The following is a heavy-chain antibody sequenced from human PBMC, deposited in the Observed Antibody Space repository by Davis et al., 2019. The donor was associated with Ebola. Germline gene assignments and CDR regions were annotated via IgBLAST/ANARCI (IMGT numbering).Heavy chain of an antibody. D-gene: IGHD6-6*01. Sequence: ASVKVSCKASGYTFTSYAMNWVRQAPGQGLEWMGWINAGNGNTKYSQKFQGRVTITRDTSASTAYMELSSLRSEDTAVYYCARDLEYSSSPGGYWGQGTLVTVSS. V-gene: IGHV1-3*01. CDR3: ARDLEYSSSPGGY. CDR2: INAGNGNT. J-gene: IGHJ4*02. CDR1: GYTFTSYA.